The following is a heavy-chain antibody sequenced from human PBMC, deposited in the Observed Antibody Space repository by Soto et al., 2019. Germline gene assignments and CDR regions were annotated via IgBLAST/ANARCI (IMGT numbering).Heavy chain of an antibody. V-gene: IGHV3-23*01. CDR1: GFTFSNYA. Sequence: EVQLLESGGGLLQPGGSLRLSCTASGFTFSNYAMSWVRQAPGKGLEWVSTFSSCGGGTYYADSVKGRFTISRDNSKNTLSLQMNSLRAEDTAVYYCTKANRYCSGANCFTFDYWGLGTLVTVSS. D-gene: IGHD2-15*01. CDR3: TKANRYCSGANCFTFDY. CDR2: FSSCGGGT. J-gene: IGHJ4*02.